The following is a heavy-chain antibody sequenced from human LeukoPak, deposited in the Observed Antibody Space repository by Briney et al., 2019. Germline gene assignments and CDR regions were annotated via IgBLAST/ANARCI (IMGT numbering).Heavy chain of an antibody. CDR2: ISYSGST. V-gene: IGHV4-59*12. CDR1: GGSISTYY. Sequence: SETLSLTCTVSGGSISTYYWTWIRQPPGKGLEWIGYISYSGSTSYNPSLKSRVTISVDTSKNQVSLKLNSVTAADTAVYYCARALGAFDIWGQGTMVTVSS. CDR3: ARALGAFDI. J-gene: IGHJ3*02.